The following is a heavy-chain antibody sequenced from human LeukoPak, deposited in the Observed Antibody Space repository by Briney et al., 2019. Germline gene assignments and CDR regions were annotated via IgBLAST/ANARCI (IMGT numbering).Heavy chain of an antibody. CDR2: KKQDGSEK. J-gene: IGHJ4*02. CDR3: ARAPHGYDFWSGYSPNYYFDY. D-gene: IGHD3-3*01. CDR1: GFTFSSFG. V-gene: IGHV3-7*01. Sequence: GGPLNLPWAAPGFTFSSFGMSGFGQAPGKGRKGVANKKQDGSEKYYVDSVKGRFTISRDNAKNSLYLQMNSLRAEDTAVYYCARAPHGYDFWSGYSPNYYFDYWGQGTLVTVSS.